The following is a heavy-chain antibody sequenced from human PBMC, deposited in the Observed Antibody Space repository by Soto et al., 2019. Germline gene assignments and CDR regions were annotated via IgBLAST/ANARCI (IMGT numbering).Heavy chain of an antibody. Sequence: XVSLRLSCAASGFTFSSYAMSGVLQAPGKGLEWVSAISGSGGSTYYADSVKGRFTISRDNSKNTLYLQMNSLRAEDTAVYYCAKGDSSGYYTTYFDYWGQGTLVTVSS. V-gene: IGHV3-23*01. CDR1: GFTFSSYA. CDR2: ISGSGGST. CDR3: AKGDSSGYYTTYFDY. J-gene: IGHJ4*02. D-gene: IGHD3-22*01.